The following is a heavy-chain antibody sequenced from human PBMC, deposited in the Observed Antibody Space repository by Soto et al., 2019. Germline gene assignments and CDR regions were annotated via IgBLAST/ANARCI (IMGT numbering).Heavy chain of an antibody. CDR2: IKSKTDGGTT. J-gene: IGHJ4*02. CDR1: GFTFSNAW. CDR3: TTDVGTYYYDSSGYYYFDY. D-gene: IGHD3-22*01. Sequence: PXVSLRLSCAASGFTFSNAWMSWVRQAPGKGLEWVGRIKSKTDGGTTDYAAPVKGRFTISRDDSKNTLYLQMNSLKTEDTAVYYCTTDVGTYYYDSSGYYYFDYWGQGTLVTVSS. V-gene: IGHV3-15*01.